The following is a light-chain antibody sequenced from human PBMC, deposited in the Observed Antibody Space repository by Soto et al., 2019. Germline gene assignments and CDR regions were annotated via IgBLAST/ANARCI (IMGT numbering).Light chain of an antibody. J-gene: IGKJ4*01. CDR1: QSLSIW. CDR3: QQYHSYPLT. V-gene: IGKV1-5*03. CDR2: RAS. Sequence: DIQMTQSPSTLSASVGDRVTITCRASQSLSIWLAWYQQKPGKAPKLLIYRASSLEGGVPSRFSGSGSGTEFALTISTLQPDDVATYYCQQYHSYPLTFGGGTKVEIK.